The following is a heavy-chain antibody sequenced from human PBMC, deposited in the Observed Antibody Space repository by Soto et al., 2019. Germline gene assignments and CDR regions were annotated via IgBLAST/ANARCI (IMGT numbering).Heavy chain of an antibody. CDR1: ELTVSNNW. CDR3: VSTPY. V-gene: IGHV3-74*01. J-gene: IGHJ6*02. CDR2: IKSDGIST. D-gene: IGHD2-15*01. Sequence: EVQLVESGGGLVQPGGSLRLSCAASELTVSNNWMHWVRQAPGKGLVWVSLIKSDGISTSYAHSVKGRFTISRDNAKNTLYLQMNSLRAEDTAVYYCVSTPYWGQGTTVTVSS.